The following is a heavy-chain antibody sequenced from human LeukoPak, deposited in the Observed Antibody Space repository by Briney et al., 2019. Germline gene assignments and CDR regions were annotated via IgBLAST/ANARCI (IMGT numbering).Heavy chain of an antibody. CDR1: GGSISSYY. CDR2: IYYSGST. Sequence: SSETLSLTCTVSGGSISSYYWSWIRQPPGKGLEWIGYIYYSGSTNYNPSLKSRVTISVDTSKNQFSLKLSSVTAADTAVYHCARDDRNWGYFDYWGQGTLVTVSS. CDR3: ARDDRNWGYFDY. D-gene: IGHD1-14*01. J-gene: IGHJ4*02. V-gene: IGHV4-59*01.